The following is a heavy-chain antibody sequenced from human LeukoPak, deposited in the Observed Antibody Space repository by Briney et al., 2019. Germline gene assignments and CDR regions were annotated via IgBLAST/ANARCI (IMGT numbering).Heavy chain of an antibody. D-gene: IGHD2-2*01. Sequence: ASVKVSCKASGYTFTSYYMHWVRQAPGQGLEWMGIINPSGGSTSYAQKFQGRVTMTRDTSTSTVYMELSSLRSEGTAVYYCARGDWDCSSTSCFIDYWGQGTLVTVSS. V-gene: IGHV1-46*01. J-gene: IGHJ4*02. CDR2: INPSGGST. CDR3: ARGDWDCSSTSCFIDY. CDR1: GYTFTSYY.